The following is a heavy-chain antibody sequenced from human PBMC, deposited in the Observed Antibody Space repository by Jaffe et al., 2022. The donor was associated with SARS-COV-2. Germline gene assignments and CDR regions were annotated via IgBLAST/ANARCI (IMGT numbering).Heavy chain of an antibody. CDR2: ISHDGSNK. CDR1: GFTFSRFA. V-gene: IGHV3-30*04. J-gene: IGHJ6*04. CDR3: ARDPSVRGLAEVDV. Sequence: QVQLVESGGGVVQPGGSLRLSCAASGFTFSRFAFHWVRQAPGKGLEWVAVISHDGSNKYYGDSVKGRFTISRDNSKNTLTLQMNSLRTEDTAVYYCARDPSVRGLAEVDVWGKGTTVTVSS. D-gene: IGHD3-10*01.